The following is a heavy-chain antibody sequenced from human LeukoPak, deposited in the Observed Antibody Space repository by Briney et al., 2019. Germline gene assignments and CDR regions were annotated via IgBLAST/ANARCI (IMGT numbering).Heavy chain of an antibody. CDR3: AQQYGDNYQYWFFDL. CDR2: LYSDGNT. J-gene: IGHJ2*01. D-gene: IGHD4-17*01. CDR1: GFTVITND. V-gene: IGHV3-53*01. Sequence: GGSLRLSCAASGFTVITNDMTWVRQAPGKGLEWVSVLYSDGNTKYADSVQGRFTISRDNSKNTPYLEMNSLSPDDTAVYYCAQQYGDNYQYWFFDLWGRGTLVTVSS.